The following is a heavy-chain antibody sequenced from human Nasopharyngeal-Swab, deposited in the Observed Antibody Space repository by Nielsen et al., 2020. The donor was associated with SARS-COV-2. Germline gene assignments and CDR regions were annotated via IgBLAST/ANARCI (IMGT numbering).Heavy chain of an antibody. J-gene: IGHJ4*02. CDR2: ISAYNGNT. Sequence: ASVKVSCKASGYTFTSYGIRWVRQATGQGLEWMGWISAYNGNTNYAQKLQGRVTMTTDTSTSTAYMELRSLRSDDTAVYYCARVNLVRYFDWLLKVDYWGQGTLVTVSS. CDR1: GYTFTSYG. D-gene: IGHD3-9*01. V-gene: IGHV1-18*01. CDR3: ARVNLVRYFDWLLKVDY.